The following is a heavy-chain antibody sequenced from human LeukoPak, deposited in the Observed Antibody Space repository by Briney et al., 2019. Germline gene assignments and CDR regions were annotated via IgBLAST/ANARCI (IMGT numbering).Heavy chain of an antibody. CDR3: ARGYGIAARLEIDY. CDR2: IYYSGST. J-gene: IGHJ4*02. Sequence: SETLSLTCTVSGGSISSGDYYWSWIRQPPGKGLEWIGYIYYSGSTYYNPPLKSRVTISVDTSKNQFSLKLSSVTAADTAVYYCARGYGIAARLEIDYWGQGTLVTVSS. CDR1: GGSISSGDYY. V-gene: IGHV4-30-4*08. D-gene: IGHD6-6*01.